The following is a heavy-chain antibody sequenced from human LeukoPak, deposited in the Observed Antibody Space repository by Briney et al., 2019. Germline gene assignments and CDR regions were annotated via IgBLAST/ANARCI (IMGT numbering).Heavy chain of an antibody. D-gene: IGHD6-19*01. CDR1: GGSISSSSYY. Sequence: SETLSLTSTVSGGSISSSSYYWGWIRQPPGKGLEWIGSIYYSGSTYYNPSLKSRVTISVDTSKNQFSLKLSSVTAADTAVYYCARLQWLARLGYFDYWGQGTLVTVSS. J-gene: IGHJ4*02. V-gene: IGHV4-39*01. CDR3: ARLQWLARLGYFDY. CDR2: IYYSGST.